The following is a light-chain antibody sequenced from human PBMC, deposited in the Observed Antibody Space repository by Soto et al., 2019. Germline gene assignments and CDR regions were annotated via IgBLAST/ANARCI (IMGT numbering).Light chain of an antibody. J-gene: IGKJ5*01. V-gene: IGKV3-20*01. Sequence: EIVLTQSPGTLSLSPGERATLSCRASQSVSGSHLAWYQQKPGQAPRLLIYGASSRATGIPDRFSGSGSGTDFTLTISRLEPEDFAVYYCQQYGSSPPITFGQGTRLEIK. CDR3: QQYGSSPPIT. CDR1: QSVSGSH. CDR2: GAS.